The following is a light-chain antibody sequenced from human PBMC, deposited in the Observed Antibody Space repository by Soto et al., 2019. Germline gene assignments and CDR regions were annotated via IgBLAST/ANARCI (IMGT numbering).Light chain of an antibody. V-gene: IGLV2-11*01. CDR3: CSYAGTFVV. Sequence: QSALTQPRSVSGSPGQSVTISCTETSSDVGGYNYVSWYQQHPGKAPKVMIYDVSKRPSGVPDRFSGSKSGNTASLTISGLQDEDEADYYCCSYAGTFVVFGGGTKLTVL. CDR1: SSDVGGYNY. J-gene: IGLJ2*01. CDR2: DVS.